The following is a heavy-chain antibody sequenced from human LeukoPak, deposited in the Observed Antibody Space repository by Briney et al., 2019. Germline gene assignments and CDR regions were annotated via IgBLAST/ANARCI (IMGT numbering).Heavy chain of an antibody. CDR2: ISYDGSNE. D-gene: IGHD3-10*01. CDR3: ARYYASGSYYDLFDY. Sequence: GGSLRLSCAASGFTFNFYSMYWVRQSPGKGLEWVAVISYDGSNEYYADSVKGRFTISRDNSKNTLYLQMNSLRAEDTAVYYCARYYASGSYYDLFDYWGQGTLVTVSS. V-gene: IGHV3-30*04. J-gene: IGHJ4*02. CDR1: GFTFNFYS.